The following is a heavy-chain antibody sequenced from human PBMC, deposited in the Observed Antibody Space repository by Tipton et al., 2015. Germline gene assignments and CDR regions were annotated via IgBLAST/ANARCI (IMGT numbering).Heavy chain of an antibody. V-gene: IGHV3-23*01. CDR1: GLTFSSYT. D-gene: IGHD6-13*01. J-gene: IGHJ4*02. Sequence: GSLRLSCTTSGLTFSSYTMNWVRQAPGKGLEWVSGISGSGDTTSYADSVEGRFTISRDNSKNTLFLQMNSLRVEDTAVYYCAKDVSSWYIFDSWGQGTPVTVSS. CDR3: AKDVSSWYIFDS. CDR2: ISGSGDTT.